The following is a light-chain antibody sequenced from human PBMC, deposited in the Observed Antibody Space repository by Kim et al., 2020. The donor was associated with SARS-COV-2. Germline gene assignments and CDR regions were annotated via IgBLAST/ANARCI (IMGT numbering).Light chain of an antibody. J-gene: IGLJ3*02. CDR1: CRDVGTYTY. CDR3: SSYAGSNNWV. V-gene: IGLV2-8*01. Sequence: GQSVTIAATGTCRDVGTYTYDSGYQQHPGKAPKLMIYDVDKRPSGVPDRFSGSKSGNTASLTVCGLQAGDEADYYCSSYAGSNNWVFGGGTQLTVL. CDR2: DVD.